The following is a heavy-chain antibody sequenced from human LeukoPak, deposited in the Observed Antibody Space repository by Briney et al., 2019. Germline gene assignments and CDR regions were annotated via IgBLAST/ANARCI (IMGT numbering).Heavy chain of an antibody. Sequence: GGSLRLSCAASGFTFSDHYMDWDRQAPGKGLEWVGRTRNKANSYTTEYAASVKGRFTISRDDSKNSLYLQINSLKTEDTAVYYCASLYGSGKRWVDPWGQGTLVTVSS. J-gene: IGHJ5*02. CDR3: ASLYGSGKRWVDP. V-gene: IGHV3-72*01. CDR2: TRNKANSYTT. CDR1: GFTFSDHY. D-gene: IGHD3-10*01.